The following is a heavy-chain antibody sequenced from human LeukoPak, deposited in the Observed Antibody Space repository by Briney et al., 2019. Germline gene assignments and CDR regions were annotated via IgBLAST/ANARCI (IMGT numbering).Heavy chain of an antibody. V-gene: IGHV4-39*01. J-gene: IGHJ4*02. CDR2: IYYSGST. CDR3: ASQVIGYCSGGSCSSTLYPFDY. CDR1: GGSISSSSYY. Sequence: SETLSLTCTVSGGSISSSSYYWGWLRQPPGKGLEWIGSIYYSGSTYYNPSLKSRVTISVDTSKNQFSLKLSSVTAADTAVYYCASQVIGYCSGGSCSSTLYPFDYWGQGTLVTVSS. D-gene: IGHD2-15*01.